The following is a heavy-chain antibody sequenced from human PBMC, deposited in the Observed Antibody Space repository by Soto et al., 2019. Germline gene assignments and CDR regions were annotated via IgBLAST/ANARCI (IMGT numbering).Heavy chain of an antibody. Sequence: AQLVESGGGLVQPGGSLRLSCAASGFTFSNYWMHCVRHVPGQGPVWVSRLNRHGSRTDYADSVRGRFTIFRDNARNTLYLQMNSLRAEDTAMYYCARDLGGAGSYWGQGTLVTVSS. J-gene: IGHJ4*02. D-gene: IGHD1-26*01. CDR1: GFTFSNYW. CDR3: ARDLGGAGSY. CDR2: LNRHGSRT. V-gene: IGHV3-74*01.